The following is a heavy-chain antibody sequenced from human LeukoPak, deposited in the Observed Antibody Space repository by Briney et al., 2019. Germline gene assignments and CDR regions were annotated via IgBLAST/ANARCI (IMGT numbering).Heavy chain of an antibody. CDR3: AGVIGYSYGHIDY. J-gene: IGHJ4*02. D-gene: IGHD5-18*01. V-gene: IGHV4-39*01. CDR2: IYYSGST. Sequence: SETLSLTCTVSGGSISSYYWGWVRQPPREGLECIGSIYYSGSTYYNPPLRSRVTISVDTSKSQFSLKLSSVTAADTAVYYCAGVIGYSYGHIDYWGQGSLVIVSS. CDR1: GGSISSYY.